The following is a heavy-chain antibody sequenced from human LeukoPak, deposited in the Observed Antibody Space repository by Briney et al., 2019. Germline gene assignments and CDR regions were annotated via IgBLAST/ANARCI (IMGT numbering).Heavy chain of an antibody. CDR1: GFSFSNSV. CDR3: AKEHGGNCQNPGCDFDS. D-gene: IGHD4-23*01. V-gene: IGHV3-23*01. CDR2: IRSSGDVA. Sequence: GGPLRLSCAASGFSFSNSVMHWVRQAPGKGLEWVAGIRSSGDVAYYADSVQGRFAISRDNSRNTLYLQMNSLRAEDTAVYYCAKEHGGNCQNPGCDFDSWGQGTLVTASS. J-gene: IGHJ4*02.